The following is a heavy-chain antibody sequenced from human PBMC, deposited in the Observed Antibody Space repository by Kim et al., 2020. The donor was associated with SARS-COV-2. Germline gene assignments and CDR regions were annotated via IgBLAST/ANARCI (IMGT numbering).Heavy chain of an antibody. CDR3: ARAIIAAAGRYYFDY. D-gene: IGHD6-13*01. CDR2: ISYDGSNK. CDR1: GFTFSSYG. Sequence: GGSLRLSCAASGFTFSSYGMHWVRQAPGKGLEWVEVISYDGSNKYYADSVKGRFTISRDNSKNTLYLQMNSLRAEDTAVYYCARAIIAAAGRYYFDYWGQGTLVTVSS. V-gene: IGHV3-33*05. J-gene: IGHJ4*02.